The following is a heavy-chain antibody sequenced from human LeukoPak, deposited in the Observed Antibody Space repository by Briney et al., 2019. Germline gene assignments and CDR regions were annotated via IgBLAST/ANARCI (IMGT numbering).Heavy chain of an antibody. CDR2: IKQDGSEK. V-gene: IGHV3-7*01. CDR3: ARIAYYFAFDI. CDR1: GFTFSSYW. D-gene: IGHD2/OR15-2a*01. J-gene: IGHJ3*02. Sequence: PGGSLRLSCAASGFTFSSYWMHWVRQAPGKGLEWVANIKQDGSEKYYVDSVKGRFTISRDNAKNSLYLQMNSLRAEDTAVYYCARIAYYFAFDIWGQGTMVTVSS.